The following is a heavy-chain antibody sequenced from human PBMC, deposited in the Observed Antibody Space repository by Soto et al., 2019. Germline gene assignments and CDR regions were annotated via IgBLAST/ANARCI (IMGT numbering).Heavy chain of an antibody. CDR1: GFTFSSYE. V-gene: IGHV3-48*03. CDR3: ASPEADMTTVTTPPYYGMDV. D-gene: IGHD4-4*01. CDR2: ISSSGSTI. Sequence: EVQLVESGGGLVQPGGSLRLSCAASGFTFSSYEMNWVRQAPGKGLEWVSYISSSGSTIYYADSVKGRFTISRDNAKNSLYLQMNSLRAEDTAVYYCASPEADMTTVTTPPYYGMDVWGQGTTVTVSS. J-gene: IGHJ6*02.